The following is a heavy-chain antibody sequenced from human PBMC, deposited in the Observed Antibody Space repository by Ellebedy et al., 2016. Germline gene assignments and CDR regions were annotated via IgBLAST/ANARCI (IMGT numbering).Heavy chain of an antibody. Sequence: SETLSLTCTVSGGSISSYYWSWIQQPPGKGLEWIGYIYYSGSNNYNPSLKSRVTMSVDTSKSQFSLRLTSVTAADTAVYYCAKWNGGWYAFEVWGQGTMVTVSS. CDR3: AKWNGGWYAFEV. V-gene: IGHV4-59*01. CDR1: GGSISSYY. D-gene: IGHD6-19*01. J-gene: IGHJ3*01. CDR2: IYYSGSN.